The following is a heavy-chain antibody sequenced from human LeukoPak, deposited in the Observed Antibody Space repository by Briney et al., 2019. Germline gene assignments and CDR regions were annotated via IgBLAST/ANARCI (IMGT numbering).Heavy chain of an antibody. J-gene: IGHJ4*02. CDR3: ARAPPLYSSSWSADY. V-gene: IGHV1-18*01. D-gene: IGHD6-13*01. CDR1: GYTFTSYG. CDR2: ISAYNGNT. Sequence: GASVKVSCKASGYTFTSYGISWVRQAPGQGLEWMGWISAYNGNTNYAQKLQGRVTMTTDTSTSTAYMELRSLRSDDTAVYYCARAPPLYSSSWSADYWGQGALVTVSS.